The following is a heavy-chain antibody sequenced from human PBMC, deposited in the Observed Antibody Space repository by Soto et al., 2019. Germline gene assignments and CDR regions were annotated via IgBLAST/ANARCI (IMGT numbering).Heavy chain of an antibody. V-gene: IGHV1-69*13. Sequence: SEKVPCKASGGTLSKYAISWVRQAPGQGLEWMGGIIPFFQTPNYAQKYQGRVTITADESTTTAYMEMRSLRSEDTAVYYCARSRAAAPPRVGMAVWGQGTTVTVSS. CDR3: ARSRAAAPPRVGMAV. CDR2: IIPFFQTP. D-gene: IGHD6-13*01. J-gene: IGHJ6*02. CDR1: GGTLSKYA.